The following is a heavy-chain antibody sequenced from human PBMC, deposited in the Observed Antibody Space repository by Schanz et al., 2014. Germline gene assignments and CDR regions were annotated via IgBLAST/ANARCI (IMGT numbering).Heavy chain of an antibody. V-gene: IGHV3-23*01. CDR2: ISASGGST. CDR1: GFTFSSYA. CDR3: AKARRKSNCSGGRCFHYSYYGMDV. Sequence: EGQLLESGGGLIQPGGSLRLSCAASGFTFSSYAMSWVRQAPGKGLEWVSTISASGGSTYYADSVKVRFTISRDNSKNILYLQMNSLRAEDTAVYYCAKARRKSNCSGGRCFHYSYYGMDVWGQGTTVTVSS. D-gene: IGHD2-15*01. J-gene: IGHJ6*02.